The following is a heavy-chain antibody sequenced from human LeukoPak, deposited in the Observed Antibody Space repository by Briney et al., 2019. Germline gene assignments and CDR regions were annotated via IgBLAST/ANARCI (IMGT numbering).Heavy chain of an antibody. J-gene: IGHJ4*02. D-gene: IGHD6-13*01. CDR2: IYYSGST. CDR3: ARLGLPIAAAGSFDY. V-gene: IGHV4-59*08. Sequence: PSETLSLTCTVSGGSISSYYWSWIRQPPGKGLEWIGYIYYSGSTNYNPSLKSRVTISVDTSKNQFSLKLSSVTAADTAVYYCARLGLPIAAAGSFDYWGQGTLVTVSS. CDR1: GGSISSYY.